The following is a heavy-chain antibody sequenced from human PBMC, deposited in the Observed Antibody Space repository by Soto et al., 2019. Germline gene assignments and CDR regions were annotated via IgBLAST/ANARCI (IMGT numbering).Heavy chain of an antibody. D-gene: IGHD1-26*01. CDR3: ARDYRNSGSYDAFDI. CDR1: GYTFTSNV. V-gene: IGHV1-3*01. Sequence: ASVKVSCKASGYTFTSNVMHWVRQAPGQRLEWMGWINAGNGYTKYSQRFQGSVTITRDTSASTAYMELSSLRSEDTAVYYCARDYRNSGSYDAFDIWGQGTMVTVS. J-gene: IGHJ3*02. CDR2: INAGNGYT.